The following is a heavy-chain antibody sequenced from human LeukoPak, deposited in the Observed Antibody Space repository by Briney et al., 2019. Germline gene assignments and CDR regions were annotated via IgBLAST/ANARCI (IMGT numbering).Heavy chain of an antibody. CDR3: AKGRPGYCSGGSCYYRGHYFDY. J-gene: IGHJ4*02. D-gene: IGHD2-15*01. Sequence: GGSLRLSCAASGFTFSSNGMHSVRQAPGKGLEWVAFIRYDGSNKYYADSVKGRFTISKDNSKNTLYLKMKSVGGEDTAVYYCAKGRPGYCSGGSCYYRGHYFDYWGEATIVTVCS. CDR2: IRYDGSNK. CDR1: GFTFSSNG. V-gene: IGHV3-30*02.